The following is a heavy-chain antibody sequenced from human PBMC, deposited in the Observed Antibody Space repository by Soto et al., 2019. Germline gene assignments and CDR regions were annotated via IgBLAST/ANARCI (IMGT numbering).Heavy chain of an antibody. CDR1: GGSINSGGYC. J-gene: IGHJ4*02. CDR2: ISYGGST. V-gene: IGHV4-31*03. CDR3: SRGILV. Sequence: QVQLQESGPGLVKPSQTLSLTCTVSGGSINSGGYCWSWIRQHPGKGLDWIGCISYGGSTSYNPSLKRRVTISVGTSKTQFSLKLTSVTAADTAVYYCSRGILVWGQGALITVSS. D-gene: IGHD5-18*01.